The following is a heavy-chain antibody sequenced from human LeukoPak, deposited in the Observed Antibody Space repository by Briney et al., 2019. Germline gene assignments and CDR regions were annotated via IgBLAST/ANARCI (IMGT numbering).Heavy chain of an antibody. CDR1: GYTFTTYA. V-gene: IGHV1-3*01. CDR2: IIPGDGDT. CDR3: ARGVLGTNDY. D-gene: IGHD1-7*01. J-gene: IGHJ4*02. Sequence: ASVKVSCKASGYTFTTYAMHWVRQAPGQRLEWMGWIIPGDGDTKYSQKFQGRVTITRDTSASTAYMELSSLRSEDTAVYYCARGVLGTNDYWGQGTLVTVSS.